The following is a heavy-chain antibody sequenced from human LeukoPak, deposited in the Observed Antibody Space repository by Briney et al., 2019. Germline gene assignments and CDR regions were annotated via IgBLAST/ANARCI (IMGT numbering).Heavy chain of an antibody. CDR1: GFTFDSYG. D-gene: IGHD3-16*01. J-gene: IGHJ4*02. CDR2: INWNGDDT. CDR3: VRGGELVGSYFDY. V-gene: IGHV3-20*04. Sequence: GGSLRLSCAASGFTFDSYGMSWVRQAPGKGLEWVSGINWNGDDTTYAGSVKGRFTISRDNAKNSLYLQINSLRAEDTALYYCVRGGELVGSYFDYWGQGTLVTVSS.